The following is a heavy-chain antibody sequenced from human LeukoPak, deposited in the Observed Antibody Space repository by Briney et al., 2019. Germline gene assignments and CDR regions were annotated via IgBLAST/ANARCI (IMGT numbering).Heavy chain of an antibody. CDR1: GFTFSSYA. D-gene: IGHD1-1*01. CDR2: ISSSSSYI. V-gene: IGHV3-21*01. J-gene: IGHJ4*02. CDR3: ARYGGRGTFDY. Sequence: PGGSLRLSCAASGFTFSSYAMSWVRQAPGKGLEWVSSISSSSSYIYYADSVKGRFTISRDNAKNSLYLQMNSLRAEDTAVYYCARYGGRGTFDYWGQGTLVTVSS.